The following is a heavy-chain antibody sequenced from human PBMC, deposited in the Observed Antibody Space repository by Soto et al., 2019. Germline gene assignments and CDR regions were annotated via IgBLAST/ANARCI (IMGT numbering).Heavy chain of an antibody. J-gene: IGHJ6*02. D-gene: IGHD4-17*01. Sequence: WGSLRLSCAASGFTFSSYGMHWVRQAPGKGLEWVAVISYDASNKYYADSVKGRFTISRDNSKNTLYLQMNSLRAEDTAVYYCAKERTSDYGDDYYYYYGMDVWGQGTTVTVSS. CDR3: AKERTSDYGDDYYYYYGMDV. CDR1: GFTFSSYG. CDR2: ISYDASNK. V-gene: IGHV3-30*18.